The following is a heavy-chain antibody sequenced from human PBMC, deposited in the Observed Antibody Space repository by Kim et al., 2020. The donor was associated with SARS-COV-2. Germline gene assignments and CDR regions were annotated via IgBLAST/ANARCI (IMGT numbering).Heavy chain of an antibody. D-gene: IGHD2-8*01. Sequence: SETLSLTCTVSGGSISSYYWSWIRQPAGKGLEWIGRIYTSGSTNYNPSLKSRVTMSVDTSKNQFSLKLSSVTAADTAVYYCAREASGGYCTNGVCHDAFDIWGQGTMVTVSS. CDR1: GGSISSYY. V-gene: IGHV4-4*07. CDR3: AREASGGYCTNGVCHDAFDI. J-gene: IGHJ3*02. CDR2: IYTSGST.